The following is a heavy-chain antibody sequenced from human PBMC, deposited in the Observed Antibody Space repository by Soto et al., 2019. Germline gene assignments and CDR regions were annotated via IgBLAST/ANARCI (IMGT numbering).Heavy chain of an antibody. Sequence: SETLSLTCTVSVGSINNSDYYWGWILQPPGKGLQWIGNIYYSGSTYYNPSLESRVAIFVDTSKNQFSLSLYSVTAADTAVYYCARAPGFPFDYWGQGILVTVS. V-gene: IGHV4-39*01. CDR3: ARAPGFPFDY. J-gene: IGHJ4*02. CDR1: VGSINNSDYY. D-gene: IGHD2-15*01. CDR2: IYYSGST.